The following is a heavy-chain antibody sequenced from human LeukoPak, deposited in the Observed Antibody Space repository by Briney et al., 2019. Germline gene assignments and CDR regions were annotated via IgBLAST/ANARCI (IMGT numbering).Heavy chain of an antibody. D-gene: IGHD3-16*01. Sequence: GGSLRLSCAASGFTVSSNYMSWVRQAPGKGLEWVSVIYSGGSTYYADSVKGRFTISRDNSKNTLYLQMNSLRAEDTAVHYCARDLMGEFPFDYWGQGTLVTVSS. CDR2: IYSGGST. J-gene: IGHJ4*02. CDR1: GFTVSSNY. V-gene: IGHV3-66*01. CDR3: ARDLMGEFPFDY.